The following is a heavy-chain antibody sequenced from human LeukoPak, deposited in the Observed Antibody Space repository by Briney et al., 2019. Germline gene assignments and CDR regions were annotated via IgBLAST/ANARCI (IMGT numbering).Heavy chain of an antibody. V-gene: IGHV3-21*01. CDR1: GFTFSSYT. CDR2: ISSSSSYI. D-gene: IGHD5-12*01. CDR3: ARDGGGYRFYNWFDP. Sequence: GGSLRLSCAASGFTFSSYTMNWVRQAPGKGLEGVSSISSSSSYIHYADSVKGRFTISRDNARNSLYLQMNSLRAEDTAVYYCARDGGGYRFYNWFDPWGQGTLVTVSS. J-gene: IGHJ5*02.